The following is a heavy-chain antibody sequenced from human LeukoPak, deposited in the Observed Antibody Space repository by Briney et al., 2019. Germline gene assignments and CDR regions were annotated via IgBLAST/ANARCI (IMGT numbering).Heavy chain of an antibody. CDR2: IYSNGGP. V-gene: IGHV4-61*02. J-gene: IGHJ6*03. Sequence: SETLSLTCTVSGGSIRSGSFHWTWIRQPAGKGLEWIGRIYSNGGPNYNPSLKSRVTISVDTSKNQFSLKLNSVTAADTAVYYCAREATTAGSDYYYYYMDVWGKGTTVTISS. D-gene: IGHD6-13*01. CDR1: GGSIRSGSFH. CDR3: AREATTAGSDYYYYYMDV.